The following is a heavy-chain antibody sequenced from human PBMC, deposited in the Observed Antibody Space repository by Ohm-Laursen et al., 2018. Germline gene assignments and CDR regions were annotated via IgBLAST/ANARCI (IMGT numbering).Heavy chain of an antibody. CDR1: GFTFSSYA. D-gene: IGHD3-22*01. CDR3: ARGVVSYYFDSSGYYFDY. Sequence: SLRLSCAASGFTFSSYAMSWVRQAPGKGLEWVSAISGSGGSTYYADSVKGRFTISRDNSRNTLCLQMNSLRVEDTALYYCARGVVSYYFDSSGYYFDYWGQGTLVTVSS. J-gene: IGHJ4*02. CDR2: ISGSGGST. V-gene: IGHV3-23*01.